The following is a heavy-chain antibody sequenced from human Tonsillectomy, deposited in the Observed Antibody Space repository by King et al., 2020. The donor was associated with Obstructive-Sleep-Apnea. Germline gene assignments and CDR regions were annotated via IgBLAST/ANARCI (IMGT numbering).Heavy chain of an antibody. J-gene: IGHJ4*02. CDR2: IKQDGSER. CDR3: AREFSSSGCADY. Sequence: VQLVESGGGLVQPGGSLRLSCAASGFTFSGYWMSWVRQAPGKGLEWVANIKQDGSERYYVDSVKGRFTISRDNAKNSLYLQMNSLRDEDTAVYYCAREFSSSGCADYWGQGTLVTVSS. D-gene: IGHD6-19*01. CDR1: GFTFSGYW. V-gene: IGHV3-7*03.